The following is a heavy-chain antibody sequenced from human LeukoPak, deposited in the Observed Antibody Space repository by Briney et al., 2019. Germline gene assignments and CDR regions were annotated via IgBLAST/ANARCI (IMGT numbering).Heavy chain of an antibody. Sequence: ASVKVSCKASGHTFTSYGISWVRQAPGQGLEWMGWISAYNGNTNYAQKLQGRVTMTTDTSTSTAYMELRSLRSDDTAVYYCARDAKRLNYYGSGSYPDCWGQGTLVTVSS. CDR3: ARDAKRLNYYGSGSYPDC. CDR2: ISAYNGNT. CDR1: GHTFTSYG. V-gene: IGHV1-18*01. J-gene: IGHJ4*02. D-gene: IGHD3-10*01.